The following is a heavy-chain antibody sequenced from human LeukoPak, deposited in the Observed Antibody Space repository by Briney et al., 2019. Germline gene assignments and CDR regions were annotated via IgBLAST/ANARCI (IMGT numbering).Heavy chain of an antibody. J-gene: IGHJ4*02. CDR3: AKDEGITGRPRGLDY. CDR1: GFTFSSYW. CDR2: IKKDGSEK. D-gene: IGHD6-13*01. V-gene: IGHV3-7*01. Sequence: GGSLRLSCAASGFTFSSYWMSWVRQAPGKGLEWVANIKKDGSEKYYVDSVKGRFTISRDNAKTSLYLQMNSLRAEDTAVYYCAKDEGITGRPRGLDYWGQGTLVTVSS.